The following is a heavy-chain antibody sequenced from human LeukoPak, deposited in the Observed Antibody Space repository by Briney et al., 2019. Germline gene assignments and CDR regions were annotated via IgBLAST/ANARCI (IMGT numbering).Heavy chain of an antibody. CDR2: ISTSSNTI. CDR1: GFTSSSYT. CDR3: VGGYSSSWYYFDY. V-gene: IGHV3-48*01. D-gene: IGHD6-13*01. J-gene: IGHJ4*02. Sequence: PGGSLRLSCAASGFTSSSYTMNWVRQAPGKGLEWVSYISTSSNTIYYADSVKGRFTISRDNAKNSLHLQMNSLGAEDTAVYYCVGGYSSSWYYFDYWGQGTLVTVSS.